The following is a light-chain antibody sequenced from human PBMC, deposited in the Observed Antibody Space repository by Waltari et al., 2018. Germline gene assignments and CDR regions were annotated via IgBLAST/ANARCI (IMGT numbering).Light chain of an antibody. CDR2: DVS. Sequence: QSALTQPASVSGSPGQSITISCTGTSSDVGGYNYVSWYQQHPGKAPKLMIYDVSKRPAGVSNRLSGSKSGKTASLTISGLQAEDEADYYCSSYTSSSTWVFGGGTKLTVL. CDR1: SSDVGGYNY. J-gene: IGLJ3*02. V-gene: IGLV2-14*01. CDR3: SSYTSSSTWV.